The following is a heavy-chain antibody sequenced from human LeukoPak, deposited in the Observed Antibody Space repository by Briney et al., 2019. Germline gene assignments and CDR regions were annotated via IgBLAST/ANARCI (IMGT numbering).Heavy chain of an antibody. J-gene: IGHJ4*02. V-gene: IGHV4-30-4*08. CDR2: IYYSGSS. CDR1: GGSISSGDYY. D-gene: IGHD3-22*01. Sequence: SQTLSLTCTVSGGSISSGDYYWSWIRQPPGKGLEWIGYIYYSGSSYYNPSLKSRVTISVDTSKNQFSLKLSSVTAADTAVYYCARDRNYYDSSGYYFDYWGQGTLVTVSS. CDR3: ARDRNYYDSSGYYFDY.